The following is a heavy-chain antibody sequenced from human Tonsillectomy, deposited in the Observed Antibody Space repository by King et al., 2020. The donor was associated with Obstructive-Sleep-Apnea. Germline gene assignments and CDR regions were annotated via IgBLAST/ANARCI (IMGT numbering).Heavy chain of an antibody. CDR2: MNPYSGNT. D-gene: IGHD2-15*01. CDR3: VRLGGSSSLSMAYYYGMDV. J-gene: IGHJ6*02. V-gene: IGHV1-8*01. Sequence: VQLVESGAEVKKPGASVKVSCKASGYXFTSYDVNWVRQATGQGXEWMGWMNPYSGNTGYAQKFQARVTMTRNTSISTAYMELTSLRSEDTAVYYCVRLGGSSSLSMAYYYGMDVWGQGTTVTVSS. CDR1: GYXFTSYD.